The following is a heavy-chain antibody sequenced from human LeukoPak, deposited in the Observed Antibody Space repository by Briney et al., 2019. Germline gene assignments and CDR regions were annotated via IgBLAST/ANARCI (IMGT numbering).Heavy chain of an antibody. V-gene: IGHV3-23*01. CDR1: GFNFSSSA. CDR2: ISGSGGST. D-gene: IGHD2-21*02. Sequence: GGSLRLSCAASGFNFSSSAVSWVRQAPGKGLEWVSAISGSGGSTYYADSVKGRFTISRDNSKNTVDLQMNNLRVDDTAIYYCAKDHANTPVVTNWGQGILVSVSS. CDR3: AKDHANTPVVTN. J-gene: IGHJ4*02.